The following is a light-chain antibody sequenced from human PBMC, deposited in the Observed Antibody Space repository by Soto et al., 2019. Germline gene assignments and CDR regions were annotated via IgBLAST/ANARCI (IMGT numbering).Light chain of an antibody. CDR1: TSDVGGYNY. Sequence: QSALTQPAYVSGSPGQSITISCTGTTSDVGGYNYVSWYQQHPGKAPKLMIFEVSNRPSGVSNRFSGSKSGNTASLTISGLQAEDEADYYCSSYTSSSADVVFGGGTKLTVL. J-gene: IGLJ2*01. V-gene: IGLV2-14*01. CDR2: EVS. CDR3: SSYTSSSADVV.